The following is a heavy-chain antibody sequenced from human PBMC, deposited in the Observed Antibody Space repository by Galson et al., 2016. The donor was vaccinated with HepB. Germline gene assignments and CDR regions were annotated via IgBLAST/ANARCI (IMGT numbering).Heavy chain of an antibody. J-gene: IGHJ6*02. V-gene: IGHV2-70*04. D-gene: IGHD3-10*01. CDR1: GFSLSRSGMR. Sequence: PALVKPTQTLTLTCTFSGFSLSRSGMRVSWIRQPPGKALEWLARIDWDDDKYYRTSLETRLTISKDTSKNQVVLTMTNMDPADTGTYYCARMGVTMLRGVKGVWGQGTTVTVS. CDR3: ARMGVTMLRGVKGV. CDR2: IDWDDDK.